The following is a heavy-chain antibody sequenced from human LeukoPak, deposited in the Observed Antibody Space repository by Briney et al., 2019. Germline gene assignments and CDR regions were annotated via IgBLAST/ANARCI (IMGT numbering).Heavy chain of an antibody. Sequence: SETLSLTCTVSGGSISSGGYYWSWIRQHPGKGLEWIGYIYYSGSTNYNPSLKSRVTISLDTSKNHFSLKLSSVTAADTAVYYCARGDRVRGVSWFDPWGQGTLVTVSS. J-gene: IGHJ5*02. CDR2: IYYSGST. D-gene: IGHD3-10*01. CDR1: GGSISSGGYY. V-gene: IGHV4-61*08. CDR3: ARGDRVRGVSWFDP.